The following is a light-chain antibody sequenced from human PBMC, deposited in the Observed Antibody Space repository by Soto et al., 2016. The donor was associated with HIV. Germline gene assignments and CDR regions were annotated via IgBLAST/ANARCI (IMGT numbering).Light chain of an antibody. J-gene: IGLJ2*01. CDR2: DDS. V-gene: IGLV3-21*03. Sequence: SSVLTQPPSASVAPGKTARIACGGNNIGSKSVHWYQQRPGQAPVVVVYDDSDRPSGIPERFSGSNSGNMATLTISRVEAGDEADYYCQVWDTSTDHIIFGGGTKLTVL. CDR1: NIGSKS. CDR3: QVWDTSTDHII.